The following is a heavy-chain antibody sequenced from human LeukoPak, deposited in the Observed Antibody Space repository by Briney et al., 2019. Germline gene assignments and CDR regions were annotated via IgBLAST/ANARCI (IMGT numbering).Heavy chain of an antibody. Sequence: VASVKVSCKASGYTFTSYGISWVRQAPGQGLEWMGWISGYNGNTNYAQKLQGRVTMTTGTSTSTAYMELRSLRSDDTAVYYCARVRGWAPHYYYDMDVWGQGTTVTVSS. V-gene: IGHV1-18*01. J-gene: IGHJ6*02. CDR3: ARVRGWAPHYYYDMDV. CDR1: GYTFTSYG. D-gene: IGHD6-19*01. CDR2: ISGYNGNT.